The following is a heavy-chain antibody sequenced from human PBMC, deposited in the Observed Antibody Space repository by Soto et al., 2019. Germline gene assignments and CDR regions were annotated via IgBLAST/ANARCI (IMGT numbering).Heavy chain of an antibody. CDR2: IFPLTDIP. J-gene: IGHJ4*02. CDR3: ARGPLVVLNYFES. V-gene: IGHV1-69*02. Sequence: QVQLVQSGTEVKKPGSSVKVSCKASGGTFRNYPINWVRQAPGQGLEWMGSIFPLTDIPDYAQNFQARLTISADISTSTAYMEFSSLTSDDAAMYFCARGPLVVLNYFESWGQGTRVTVSS. CDR1: GGTFRNYP.